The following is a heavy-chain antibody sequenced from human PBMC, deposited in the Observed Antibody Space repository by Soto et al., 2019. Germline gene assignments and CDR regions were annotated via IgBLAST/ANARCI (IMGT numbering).Heavy chain of an antibody. J-gene: IGHJ6*02. CDR3: ARQVRVPAIRRGGVASPYYGMDV. D-gene: IGHD2-2*01. CDR2: IYYTGST. Sequence: PSETLSLTCTVSRGSINSISYYWGWVRQPPGKGLEWLGTIYYTGSTYYNPSLKSRVTISVDRSNNQFSLNLISVTAADTAVYYCARQVRVPAIRRGGVASPYYGMDVWGQGTTVTVSS. V-gene: IGHV4-39*01. CDR1: RGSINSISYY.